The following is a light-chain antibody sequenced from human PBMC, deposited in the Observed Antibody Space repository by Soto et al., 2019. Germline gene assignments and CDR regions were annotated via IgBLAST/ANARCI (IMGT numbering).Light chain of an antibody. Sequence: QSVLTQPPSVSGAPGQRVTISCTGSSSNIGAGYDVHWYQQLPGTAPKLLIYLNNNRPSGVPDRFSGSKSGTSASLAITGLQPEDEADYYCQSYDSSLSGWVFGGGTKLTVL. CDR3: QSYDSSLSGWV. CDR1: SSNIGAGYD. V-gene: IGLV1-40*01. CDR2: LNN. J-gene: IGLJ3*02.